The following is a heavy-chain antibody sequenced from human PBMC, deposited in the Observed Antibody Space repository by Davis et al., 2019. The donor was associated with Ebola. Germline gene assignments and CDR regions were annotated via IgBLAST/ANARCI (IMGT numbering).Heavy chain of an antibody. Sequence: AASVKVSCKASGYTFTSYAMHWVRQAPGQRLEWMGWINAGNGNTKYSQKFQGRVTITRDTSASTAYMELSSLRSEDTAVYCCARDHSSSHLFDYWGQGTLVTVSS. CDR3: ARDHSSSHLFDY. CDR2: INAGNGNT. D-gene: IGHD6-13*01. J-gene: IGHJ4*02. V-gene: IGHV1-3*01. CDR1: GYTFTSYA.